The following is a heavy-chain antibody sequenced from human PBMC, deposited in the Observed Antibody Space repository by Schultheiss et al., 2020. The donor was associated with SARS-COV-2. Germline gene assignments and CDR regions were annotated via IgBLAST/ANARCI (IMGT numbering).Heavy chain of an antibody. CDR2: INPNSGGT. D-gene: IGHD3/OR15-3a*01. J-gene: IGHJ6*02. CDR3: ARRRVWTGYYYYGMDV. Sequence: ASVKVSCKASGGTFSSYAISWVRQAPGQGLEWMGWINPNSGGTNYAQKFQGWVTMTRDTSIRTAYMELSSLRSEDTAVYYCARRRVWTGYYYYGMDVWGQGTTVTVSS. CDR1: GGTFSSYA. V-gene: IGHV1-2*04.